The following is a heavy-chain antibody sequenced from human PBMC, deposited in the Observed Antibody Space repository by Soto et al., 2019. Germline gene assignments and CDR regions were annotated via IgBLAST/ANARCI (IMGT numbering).Heavy chain of an antibody. V-gene: IGHV4-59*01. CDR2: IYYSGST. CDR1: GGSISSYY. CDR3: AREGDILTGYYIY. J-gene: IGHJ4*02. Sequence: QVQLQESGPGLVKPSETLSLTCTVSGGSISSYYWSWIRQPPGKGLEWIGYIYYSGSTNYNPSLKSRVXXSXDXXKNQFSLKLSSVTAADTAVYYCAREGDILTGYYIYWGQGTLVTVSS. D-gene: IGHD3-9*01.